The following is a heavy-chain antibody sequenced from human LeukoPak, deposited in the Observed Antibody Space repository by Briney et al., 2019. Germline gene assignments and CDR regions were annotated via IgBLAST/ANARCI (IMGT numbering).Heavy chain of an antibody. Sequence: SETLSLTCTVSGGSISSYYWSWIRQPPGKGLEWIGEINHSGSTNYNPSLKSRVTISVDTSKNQFSLKLSSVTAADTAVYYCARGRGEYCSSTSCSSLDYWGQGTLVTVSS. V-gene: IGHV4-34*01. D-gene: IGHD2-2*01. CDR2: INHSGST. J-gene: IGHJ4*02. CDR3: ARGRGEYCSSTSCSSLDY. CDR1: GGSISSYY.